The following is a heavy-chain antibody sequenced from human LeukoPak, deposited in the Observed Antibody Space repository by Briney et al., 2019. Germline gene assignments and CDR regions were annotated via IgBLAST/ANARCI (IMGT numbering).Heavy chain of an antibody. CDR1: GYTFTGYY. J-gene: IGHJ6*02. CDR2: IIPIFGTA. V-gene: IGHV1-69*13. CDR3: ARAGVGIAARPHPENYYYYYGMDV. D-gene: IGHD6-6*01. Sequence: ASVKVSCKASGYTFTGYYIHWVRQAPGQGLEWMGGIIPIFGTANYAQKFQGRVTITADESTSTAYMELSSLRSEDTAVYYCARAGVGIAARPHPENYYYYYGMDVWGQGTTVTVSS.